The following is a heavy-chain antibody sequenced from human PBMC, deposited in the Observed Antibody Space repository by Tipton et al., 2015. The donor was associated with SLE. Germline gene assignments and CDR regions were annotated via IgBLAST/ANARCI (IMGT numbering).Heavy chain of an antibody. J-gene: IGHJ4*02. V-gene: IGHV1-18*01. Sequence: QLVQSGGEVKKPGASVRVSCKASGYTFTSYGFTWVRQAPGQGLEWMGWIRGDNGNTNYAQKFQDRVMLTTDKTTTTAYMDLMSLTSDDTAVYYCARAISQQYSTIWSDYWGQGTLVTVSS. D-gene: IGHD2-2*01. CDR2: IRGDNGNT. CDR3: ARAISQQYSTIWSDY. CDR1: GYTFTSYG.